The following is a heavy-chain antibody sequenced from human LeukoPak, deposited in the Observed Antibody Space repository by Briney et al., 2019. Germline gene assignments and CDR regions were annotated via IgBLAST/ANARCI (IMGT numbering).Heavy chain of an antibody. V-gene: IGHV4-34*01. Sequence: SETLSLTCAVSSVPFSNYYWSWVRQSPRQGLEWIGEINHSGYTNYNPSLKSRVTMSIDTSKNQFSLILTSVTAADAGVYYCTRAVAGHPDWGQGTLVNVS. J-gene: IGHJ4*02. CDR2: INHSGYT. D-gene: IGHD6-19*01. CDR1: SVPFSNYY. CDR3: TRAVAGHPD.